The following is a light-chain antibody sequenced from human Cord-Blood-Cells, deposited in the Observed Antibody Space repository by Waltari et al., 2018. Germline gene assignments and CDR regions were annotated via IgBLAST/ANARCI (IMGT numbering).Light chain of an antibody. V-gene: IGLV2-11*01. CDR2: DVS. CDR3: CSYAGSYTV. J-gene: IGLJ2*01. Sequence: QSALTQPRSVSGSPGQSVTISCTGTSRAVGGYNYVSWYQQHPGKAPNLMIYDVSKRPSGVPDRFSGSKSGNTASLTISGLQAEDEADYYCCSYAGSYTVFGGGTKLTVL. CDR1: SRAVGGYNY.